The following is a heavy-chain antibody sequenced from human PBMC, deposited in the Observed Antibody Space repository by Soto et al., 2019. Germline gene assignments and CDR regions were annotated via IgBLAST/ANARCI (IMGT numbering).Heavy chain of an antibody. J-gene: IGHJ4*02. CDR3: ARYQYDSSGHDDEL. V-gene: IGHV4-39*02. CDR2: IYHRGAT. D-gene: IGHD3-22*01. CDR1: AASISSRSYY. Sequence: PSQTRSLTCIVAAASISSRSYYWCWIRQPPGRGLEGIGSIYHRGATYYAPYLTARAAMSLDTANNHFTLRLTSLTVADTAIYYCARYQYDSSGHDDELWGQGALVIVSS.